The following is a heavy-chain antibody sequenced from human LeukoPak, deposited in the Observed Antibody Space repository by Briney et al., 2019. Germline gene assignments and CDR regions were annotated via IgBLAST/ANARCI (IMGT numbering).Heavy chain of an antibody. CDR1: GFTFSSYW. Sequence: QPGGSLRLSCAASGFTFSSYWMHLVRQVPGKGLVCVSRINSDGSITTYADSVKGRFTISRDNAKNTLYLQMNSLRAEDTAVYYCARISYDSSGYFDYWGQGTQVTVSS. CDR2: INSDGSIT. CDR3: ARISYDSSGYFDY. D-gene: IGHD3-22*01. J-gene: IGHJ4*02. V-gene: IGHV3-74*01.